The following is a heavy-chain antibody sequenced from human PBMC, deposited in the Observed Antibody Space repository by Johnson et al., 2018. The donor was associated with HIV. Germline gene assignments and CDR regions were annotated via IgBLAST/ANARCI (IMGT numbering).Heavy chain of an antibody. D-gene: IGHD3-16*01. V-gene: IGHV3-30-3*01. Sequence: QVQLVESGGGVVQPGRSLRLSCAASGFTFRNYGMHWVRQAPGKGLEWVASVSFDGSNKYYADSVKGRFTISRDNSKNTLYLQMISLRTEDTAGYYCAREGESLLDAFDIWGQGTMVTVSA. J-gene: IGHJ3*02. CDR2: VSFDGSNK. CDR1: GFTFRNYG. CDR3: AREGESLLDAFDI.